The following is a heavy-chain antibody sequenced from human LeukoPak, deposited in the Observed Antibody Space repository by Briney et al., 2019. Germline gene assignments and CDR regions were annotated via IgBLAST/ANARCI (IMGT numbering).Heavy chain of an antibody. J-gene: IGHJ5*02. CDR3: ARGWSIAARRHWFDP. V-gene: IGHV1-8*03. D-gene: IGHD6-6*01. CDR2: MNPNSGNT. CDR1: GYTFTSYY. Sequence: ASVKVSCKASGYTFTSYYMHWARQATGQGLEWMGWMNPNSGNTGYAQKFQGRVTITRNTSISTAYMELSSLRSEDTAVYYCARGWSIAARRHWFDPWGQGTLVTVSS.